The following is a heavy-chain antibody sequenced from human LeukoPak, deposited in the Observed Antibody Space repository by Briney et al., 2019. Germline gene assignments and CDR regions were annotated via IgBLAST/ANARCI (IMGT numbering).Heavy chain of an antibody. J-gene: IGHJ4*02. CDR1: GFAFSNYA. V-gene: IGHV3-74*01. CDR3: ARDQHYDFWSGYYGDFDY. Sequence: GGSLRLSCAASGFAFSNYAMHWVRQAPGKGLVWVSRINSDGSSTSYADSVKGRFTISRDNAKNTLYLQMNSLRAEDTAVYYCARDQHYDFWSGYYGDFDYWGQGTLVTVSS. D-gene: IGHD3-3*01. CDR2: INSDGSST.